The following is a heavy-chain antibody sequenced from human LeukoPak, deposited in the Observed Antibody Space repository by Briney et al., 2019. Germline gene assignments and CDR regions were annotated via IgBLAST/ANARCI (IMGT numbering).Heavy chain of an antibody. CDR2: VGTYDGKT. CDR1: GYSFTDYA. V-gene: IGHV1-18*01. D-gene: IGHD3-22*01. J-gene: IGHJ4*02. CDR3: AKLMDNNYDGSAFDY. Sequence: GASVKVSCKTSGYSFTDYAIVWVRQASGRGLEWMGWVGTYDGKTNYAQAVQGRVTMTTDTSASTAYVELRSLTSDDTALYYCAKLMDNNYDGSAFDYWGQGTLIAVSS.